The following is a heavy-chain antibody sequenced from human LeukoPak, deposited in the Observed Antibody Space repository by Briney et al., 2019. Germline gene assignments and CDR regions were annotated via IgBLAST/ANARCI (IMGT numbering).Heavy chain of an antibody. CDR2: ISSSGSTI. J-gene: IGHJ4*02. V-gene: IGHV3-11*04. CDR3: ARGAYDSSGYYPQDY. D-gene: IGHD3-22*01. CDR1: GFTFSDYY. Sequence: PGGSLRLSCAASGFTFSDYYMSWIRQAPGKGLEWVSYISSSGSTIYYADSVKGRLTISRDNAKNSLYLQMNSLRAEDTAVYYCARGAYDSSGYYPQDYWGQGTLVTVSS.